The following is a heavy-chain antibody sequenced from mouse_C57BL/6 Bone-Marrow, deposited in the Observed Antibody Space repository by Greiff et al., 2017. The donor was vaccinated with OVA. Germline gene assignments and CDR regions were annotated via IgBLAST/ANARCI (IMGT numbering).Heavy chain of an antibody. CDR1: GFSLTSYG. V-gene: IGHV2-2*01. CDR2: IRSGGST. Sequence: QVQLKQSGPGLVQPSQSLSITCTVSGFSLTSYGVHWVRQSPGKGLEWLGVIRSGGSTDSNAAFISRLSICKDNSKNQVCIIMHSLQADDTASYYCASFYDGKLRAYAIDYWGQGTSVTVSS. CDR3: ASFYDGKLRAYAIDY. D-gene: IGHD1-1*01. J-gene: IGHJ4*01.